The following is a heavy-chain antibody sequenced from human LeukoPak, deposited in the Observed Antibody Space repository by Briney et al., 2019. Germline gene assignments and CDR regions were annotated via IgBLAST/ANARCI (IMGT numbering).Heavy chain of an antibody. CDR1: GFTFSSYS. D-gene: IGHD6-6*01. J-gene: IGHJ6*03. CDR2: ISSSSYI. V-gene: IGHV3-21*01. Sequence: GGSLRLSCAASGFTFSSYSMNWVRQAPGKGLEWVSSISSSSYIYYADSVKGRFTISRDNAKNSLYLQMNSLRAEDTAVYYCARDSSSSSYYYYMDVWGKGTTVTVSS. CDR3: ARDSSSSSYYYYMDV.